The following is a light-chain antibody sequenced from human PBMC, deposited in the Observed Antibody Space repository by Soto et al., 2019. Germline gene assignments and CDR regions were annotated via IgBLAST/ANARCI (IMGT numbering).Light chain of an antibody. CDR3: AACDDSLNGYV. J-gene: IGLJ1*01. CDR1: SSNIGSNT. V-gene: IGLV1-44*01. CDR2: SNH. Sequence: QSALTQPPSASGTPGQRVTISCSGSSSNIGSNTVNWYQQLPGTAPKLLIYSNHHRPSGVPDRFSGSKSGTSASLAISGLQSEDEADYYCAACDDSLNGYVFGTGTKVTVL.